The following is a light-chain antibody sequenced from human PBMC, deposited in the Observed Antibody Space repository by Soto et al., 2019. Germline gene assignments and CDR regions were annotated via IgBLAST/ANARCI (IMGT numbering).Light chain of an antibody. J-gene: IGLJ2*01. CDR2: DVS. V-gene: IGLV2-14*01. CDR3: SSYTSSSTLVV. Sequence: QSALTQPASVSGSPGQSITISCTGTSSDVGGYNYVFWYQQHPGKAPKLMIYDVSNRPSGVSNRFSGSKSGNTASLTISGLQAEDEADYYCSSYTSSSTLVVFVGGTQLTVL. CDR1: SSDVGGYNY.